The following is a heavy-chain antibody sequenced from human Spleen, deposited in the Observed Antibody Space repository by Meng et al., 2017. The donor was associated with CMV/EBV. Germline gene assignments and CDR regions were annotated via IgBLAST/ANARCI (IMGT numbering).Heavy chain of an antibody. D-gene: IGHD2-15*01. CDR1: GFIFNSNR. CDR3: AKRLPYYGMDV. Sequence: GGSLRLSCAASGFIFNSNRMDWVRQAPGKGLEWVSTINSGSRGTIFYANSVRGRFTISRDDSRNTLYLQMISLRAEDTAIYYCAKRLPYYGMDVWGQGTAVTVSS. V-gene: IGHV3-23*01. CDR2: INSGSRGTI. J-gene: IGHJ6*01.